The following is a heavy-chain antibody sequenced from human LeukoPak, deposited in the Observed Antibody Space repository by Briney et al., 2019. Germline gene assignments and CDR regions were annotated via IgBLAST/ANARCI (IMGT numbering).Heavy chain of an antibody. V-gene: IGHV4-4*07. Sequence: SETLSLTCTVSGGSISSYYWSWIRQPAGKGLEWIGRIYTSGSTNYNPSLKSRVTISVDTSKNQFSLKLSSVTAADTAVYYCASARAYYHSSGYLDAFDIWGQGTMVTVSS. D-gene: IGHD3-22*01. CDR1: GGSISSYY. J-gene: IGHJ3*02. CDR2: IYTSGST. CDR3: ASARAYYHSSGYLDAFDI.